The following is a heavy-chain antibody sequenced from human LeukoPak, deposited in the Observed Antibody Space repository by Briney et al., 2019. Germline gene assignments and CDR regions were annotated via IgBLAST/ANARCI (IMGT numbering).Heavy chain of an antibody. CDR3: AKLGMVRGVTTPY. CDR1: GFTFSSYA. J-gene: IGHJ4*02. D-gene: IGHD3-10*01. V-gene: IGHV3-23*01. Sequence: GGSLRLSCAASGFTFSSYAMSWVRQAPGKGLEWVSAISGSGGSTYYADSVKSRFTISRDNSKNTLYLQMNSLRAEDTAVYYCAKLGMVRGVTTPYWGQGTLVTVSS. CDR2: ISGSGGST.